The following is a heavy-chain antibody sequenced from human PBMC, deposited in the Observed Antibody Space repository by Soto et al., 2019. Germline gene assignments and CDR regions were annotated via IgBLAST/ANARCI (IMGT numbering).Heavy chain of an antibody. CDR1: GFTFSNYA. J-gene: IGHJ4*02. Sequence: EVQLLESGGGLVQPARSLRLSCAASGFTFSNYAMSWVRQAPGQGLDWVSAISGSGGTTYYADSVKGRFTISRDNSKNTLFLQMNSLGAEDAAVYYCAKFFVETGSNSGWPWSFHYWGQGTLVTVSS. CDR3: AKFFVETGSNSGWPWSFHY. D-gene: IGHD6-25*01. V-gene: IGHV3-23*01. CDR2: ISGSGGTT.